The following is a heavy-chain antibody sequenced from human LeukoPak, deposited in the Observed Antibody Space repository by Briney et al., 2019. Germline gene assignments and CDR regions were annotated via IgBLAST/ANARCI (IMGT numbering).Heavy chain of an antibody. D-gene: IGHD2-2*01. Sequence: TGGSLRLSCAASGFTFSSHTMIWVRQAPGKGLEWVANIKQDGSEKYYVDSVKGRFTISRDNAKNSLYLQMNSLGADDTAVYYCARGGARSTSCYAVHWGQGTLVTVSS. J-gene: IGHJ4*02. CDR2: IKQDGSEK. V-gene: IGHV3-7*01. CDR3: ARGGARSTSCYAVH. CDR1: GFTFSSHT.